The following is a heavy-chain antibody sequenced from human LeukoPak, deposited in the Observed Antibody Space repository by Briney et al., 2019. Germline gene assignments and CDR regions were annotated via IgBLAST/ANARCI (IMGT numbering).Heavy chain of an antibody. CDR1: EFTFGDHA. CDR3: ARGPIQQWLYNGMDV. CDR2: IRSRAYGGTT. Sequence: QPGRSLRLSCTASEFTFGDHAMSWVRQAPGKGLEWVGFIRSRAYGGTTEYAPAVKGRFLISRDDSKSIAYLHMNSLKTEDTAVYYRARGPIQQWLYNGMDVWGQGTTVSVSS. J-gene: IGHJ6*02. V-gene: IGHV3-49*04. D-gene: IGHD5-18*01.